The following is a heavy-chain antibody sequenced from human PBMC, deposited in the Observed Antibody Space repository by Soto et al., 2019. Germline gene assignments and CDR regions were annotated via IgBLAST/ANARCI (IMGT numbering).Heavy chain of an antibody. CDR2: IYYSGST. J-gene: IGHJ4*02. CDR3: AAKERSSWYGWVDY. V-gene: IGHV4-39*01. CDR1: GGSISSSSYY. Sequence: SETLSLTCTVSGGSISSSSYYWGWIRQPPGKGLEWIGSIYYSGSTYYNPSLKSRVTISVDTSKNQFSLKLSSVTAADTAVYYCAAKERSSWYGWVDYWGQGTLVTVSS. D-gene: IGHD6-13*01.